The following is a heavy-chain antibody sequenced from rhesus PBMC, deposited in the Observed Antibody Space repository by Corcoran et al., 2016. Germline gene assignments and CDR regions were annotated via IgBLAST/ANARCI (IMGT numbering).Heavy chain of an antibody. J-gene: IGHJ4*01. CDR1: GASIRSNW. D-gene: IGHD1-14*01. CDR3: ARKYGWNAYFDY. Sequence: QVQLQESGPGLVKPSETLSLTCTVSGASIRSNWWSWLRQAPGKGLEWIGYISYSGSTSYNPSLKSRVTISRDTSKNQFSLKLSSVTAADTAVYYCARKYGWNAYFDYWGQGVLVTVSS. CDR2: ISYSGST. V-gene: IGHV4-122*02.